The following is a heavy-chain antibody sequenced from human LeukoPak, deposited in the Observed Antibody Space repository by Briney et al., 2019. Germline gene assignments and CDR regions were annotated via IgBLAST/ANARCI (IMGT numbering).Heavy chain of an antibody. V-gene: IGHV5-51*01. CDR3: ARHGGSGWGPPSHWYFDL. D-gene: IGHD6-19*01. Sequence: GESLKISCKGSGYSFTSYWIGWVRQMPGKGLEWMGIIYPGDSDTRYSPSFQGQVTISADKSISTAYLQWSSLKASDTAMYYCARHGGSGWGPPSHWYFDLWGRGTLVTVSS. CDR2: IYPGDSDT. J-gene: IGHJ2*01. CDR1: GYSFTSYW.